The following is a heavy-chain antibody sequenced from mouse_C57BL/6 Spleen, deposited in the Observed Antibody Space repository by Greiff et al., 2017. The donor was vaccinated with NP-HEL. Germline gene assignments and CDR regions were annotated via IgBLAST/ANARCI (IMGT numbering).Heavy chain of an antibody. CDR3: AREGALGGNYDY. CDR2: IYPRSGNT. J-gene: IGHJ2*01. V-gene: IGHV1-81*01. CDR1: GYTFTSYG. Sequence: QVQLKESGAELARPGASVKLSCKASGYTFTSYGISWVKQRTGQGLEWIGEIYPRSGNTYYNEKFKGKATLTADKSSSTAYMELRSLTSEDSAVYFCAREGALGGNYDYWGQGTTRTVSS. D-gene: IGHD2-1*01.